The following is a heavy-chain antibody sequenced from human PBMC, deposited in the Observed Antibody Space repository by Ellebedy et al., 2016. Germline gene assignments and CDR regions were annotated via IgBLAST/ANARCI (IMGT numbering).Heavy chain of an antibody. V-gene: IGHV5-10-1*01. Sequence: GESLKISCKGSGYSFTSYWISWVRQMPGKGLEWMGRIDPSDSYTNYSPSFQGHVTISADKSISTAYLQWSSLKASDTAMYYCARHGDHYYGSGSLGNWFDPWGQGTLVTVSS. CDR1: GYSFTSYW. D-gene: IGHD3-10*01. CDR2: IDPSDSYT. CDR3: ARHGDHYYGSGSLGNWFDP. J-gene: IGHJ5*02.